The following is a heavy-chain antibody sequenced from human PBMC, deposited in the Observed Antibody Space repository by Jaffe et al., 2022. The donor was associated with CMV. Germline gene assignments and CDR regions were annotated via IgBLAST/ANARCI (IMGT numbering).Heavy chain of an antibody. J-gene: IGHJ4*02. D-gene: IGHD3-16*02. V-gene: IGHV3-48*03. CDR2: ISSSGSTI. Sequence: EVQLVESGGGLVQPGGSLRLSCAASGFTFSSYEMNWVRQAPGKGLEWVSYISSSGSTIYYADSVKGRFTISRDNAKNSLYLQMNSLRAEDTAVYYCARGGMITFGGVIVPHFDYWGQGTLVTVSS. CDR1: GFTFSSYE. CDR3: ARGGMITFGGVIVPHFDY.